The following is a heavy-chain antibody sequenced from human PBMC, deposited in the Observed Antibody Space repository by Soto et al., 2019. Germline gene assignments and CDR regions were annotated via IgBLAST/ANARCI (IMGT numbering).Heavy chain of an antibody. D-gene: IGHD6-6*01. Sequence: QVQLVQSGAEVKKPGSSVKVSCKASGGTFSSYAISWVRQAPGQGLEWMGGIIPIFGTANYAQKFQGRVTITADESTSTDYMELSSLRSEDTAVYYCARDPEYSSSSRYYYGMDVWGQGTTVTVSS. CDR3: ARDPEYSSSSRYYYGMDV. V-gene: IGHV1-69*01. J-gene: IGHJ6*02. CDR1: GGTFSSYA. CDR2: IIPIFGTA.